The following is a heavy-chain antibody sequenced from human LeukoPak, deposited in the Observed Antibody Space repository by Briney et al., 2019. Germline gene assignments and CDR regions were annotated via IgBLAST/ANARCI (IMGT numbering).Heavy chain of an antibody. CDR3: ATRPRDTSGYSLGAFDG. D-gene: IGHD3-22*01. CDR2: IGASGAET. Sequence: PGGSLRLSCEASGFIFSTYAMAWVRQAPGKGLDWVSVIGASGAETYYSDSAKGRFTVSRDNSKDTLFLHMSSLRAEDTAVYFCATRPRDTSGYSLGAFDGWGQGTTVTVSS. V-gene: IGHV3-23*01. J-gene: IGHJ3*01. CDR1: GFIFSTYA.